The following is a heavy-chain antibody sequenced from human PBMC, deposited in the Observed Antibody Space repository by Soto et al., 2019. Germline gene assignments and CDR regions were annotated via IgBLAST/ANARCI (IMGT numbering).Heavy chain of an antibody. CDR1: GGSISSYY. Sequence: SETLSLTCTVSGGSISSYYWSWIRQPPGKGLEWIGYIYYSGSTNYNPSLKSRVTISVDTSKNQFSLKLSSVTAADTAVYYCARATYYDFWSSYDNWFDPWGQRTLVTVSS. CDR3: ARATYYDFWSSYDNWFDP. CDR2: IYYSGST. V-gene: IGHV4-59*01. D-gene: IGHD3-3*01. J-gene: IGHJ5*02.